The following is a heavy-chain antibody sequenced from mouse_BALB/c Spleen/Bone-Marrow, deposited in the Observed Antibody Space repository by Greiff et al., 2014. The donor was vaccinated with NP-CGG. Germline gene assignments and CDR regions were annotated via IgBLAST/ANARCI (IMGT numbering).Heavy chain of an antibody. D-gene: IGHD3-3*01. J-gene: IGHJ3*01. CDR1: GFTFSDYY. Sequence: DVMLVESGGGLVKPGGSLKLSCAASGFTFSDYYMYWVRQTPEKRLEWVATISDGGSYTYYPDSVKGRFTISRDNAKNNPYLQMSSLKSEDTAMYYCAREGDGAYWGQGTLVTVSA. CDR2: ISDGGSYT. V-gene: IGHV5-4*02. CDR3: AREGDGAY.